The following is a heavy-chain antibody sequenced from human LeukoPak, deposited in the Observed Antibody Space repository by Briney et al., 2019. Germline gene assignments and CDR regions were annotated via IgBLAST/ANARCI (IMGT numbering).Heavy chain of an antibody. CDR3: ARIAGYSRVYYYYYYGMDV. V-gene: IGHV4-34*12. D-gene: IGHD6-13*01. Sequence: SETLSLTCAVYGGSFSGYYWSWIRRPPGKGLEWIGEIIHSGSTNYNPSLKSRVTISVDTSKNQFSLRLSSVTAADTAVYYCARIAGYSRVYYYYYYGMDVWGKGTTVTVSS. CDR2: IIHSGST. CDR1: GGSFSGYY. J-gene: IGHJ6*04.